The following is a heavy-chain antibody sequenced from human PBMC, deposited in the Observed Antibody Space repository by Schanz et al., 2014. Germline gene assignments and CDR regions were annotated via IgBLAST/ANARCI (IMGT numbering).Heavy chain of an antibody. J-gene: IGHJ4*02. CDR3: AKDSTHIDIVLVPTAIDY. V-gene: IGHV4-4*02. Sequence: QVQLQESGPGLVKPSGTLSLPCAVSGASISSSNWWSWVRQPPGKGLEWIGEIYHSGNTNYNASLKSRVTISVDKSTNQFSLKVRSVTAADTAVYYCAKDSTHIDIVLVPTAIDYWGQGTLVTVSS. D-gene: IGHD2-2*01. CDR1: GASISSSNW. CDR2: IYHSGNT.